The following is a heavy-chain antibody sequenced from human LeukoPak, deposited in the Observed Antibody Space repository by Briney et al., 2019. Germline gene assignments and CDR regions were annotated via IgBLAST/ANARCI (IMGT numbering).Heavy chain of an antibody. CDR2: IYSGCST. CDR3: ARERIAAAGGYYYMDV. V-gene: IGHV3-53*01. J-gene: IGHJ6*03. CDR1: GFSVSSFA. Sequence: PGESLRLSCAASGFSVSSFALRWVRQSRGGGMEWVSVIYSGCSTSYTPSVNDPFSISTDNSKNTLYLQMNSLRAADTAVYYCARERIAAAGGYYYMDVWGKGTTVTASS. D-gene: IGHD6-13*01.